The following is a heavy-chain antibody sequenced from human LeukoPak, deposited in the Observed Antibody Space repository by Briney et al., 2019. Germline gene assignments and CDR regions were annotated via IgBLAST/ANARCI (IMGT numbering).Heavy chain of an antibody. J-gene: IGHJ4*02. V-gene: IGHV4-59*08. CDR2: IYYSGST. CDR3: ARGRLPIGY. D-gene: IGHD6-25*01. Sequence: SETLSLTCTVSGGSVSGYYWSWIRQPPGKGLEWIGYIYYSGSTSYNPSLKSRVTISVDTSKNQFSLKLTSVTAADTAVYYCARGRLPIGYWGQGTLVTVSS. CDR1: GGSVSGYY.